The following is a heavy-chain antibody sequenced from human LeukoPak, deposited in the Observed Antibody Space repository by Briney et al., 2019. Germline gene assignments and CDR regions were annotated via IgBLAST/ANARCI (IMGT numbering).Heavy chain of an antibody. CDR1: GGSISSGGYY. J-gene: IGHJ5*02. CDR3: VREIDYYDSSGYYRFDP. CDR2: IYYSGST. V-gene: IGHV4-31*03. Sequence: SETLSLTCTVSGGSISSGGYYWSWIRQHPGKGLEWIGYIYYSGSTYYNPSLKSRVTISVDTSKNQFSLKLSSVTAADTAVYYCVREIDYYDSSGYYRFDPWGQGTLVTVSS. D-gene: IGHD3-22*01.